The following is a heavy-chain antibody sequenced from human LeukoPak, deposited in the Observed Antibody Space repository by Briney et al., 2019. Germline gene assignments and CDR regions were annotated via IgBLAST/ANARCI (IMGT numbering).Heavy chain of an antibody. V-gene: IGHV1-2*02. Sequence: GASVKVSCKASGYSFTGCYIHWVRQAPGQGLEWMGWINPNSGGTTYAQQFQGRVTMTRDTSISTVYMEQTRLGSDDTAVYYCARDSGSSSWEFDYWGQGTLVTVSS. J-gene: IGHJ4*02. CDR2: INPNSGGT. D-gene: IGHD6-13*01. CDR3: ARDSGSSSWEFDY. CDR1: GYSFTGCY.